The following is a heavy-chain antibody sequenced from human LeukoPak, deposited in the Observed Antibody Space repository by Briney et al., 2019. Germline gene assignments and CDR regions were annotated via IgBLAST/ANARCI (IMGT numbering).Heavy chain of an antibody. V-gene: IGHV3-23*01. CDR1: GFTFSNYA. CDR3: AKGGRRWLQFAAFDI. J-gene: IGHJ3*02. Sequence: GGTLRLSCAASGFTFSNYAMNWFRQAPGKGLEWVSAISGSGGSTYYADSVKGRFTISRDNSKNTLYLQMNSLRAEDTAVYYCAKGGRRWLQFAAFDIWGQGTMVTVSS. CDR2: ISGSGGST. D-gene: IGHD5-24*01.